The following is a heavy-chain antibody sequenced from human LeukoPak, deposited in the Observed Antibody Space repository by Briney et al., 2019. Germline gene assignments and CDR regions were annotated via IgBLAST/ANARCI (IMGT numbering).Heavy chain of an antibody. CDR3: ATGVWFATH. V-gene: IGHV3-33*01. J-gene: IGHJ4*02. D-gene: IGHD3-10*01. Sequence: GGSLRLSCVVSGFSFSSYWMSWVRRAPGKGLEWLAGIWNDGINKYYADSVKGRFTISRDNVLNTVSLHMDSLGTEDTAVYYCATGVWFATHWGQGTLVAVSS. CDR2: IWNDGINK. CDR1: GFSFSSYW.